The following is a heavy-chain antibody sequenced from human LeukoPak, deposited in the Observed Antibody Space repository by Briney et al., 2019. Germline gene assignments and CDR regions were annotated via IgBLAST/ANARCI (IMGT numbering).Heavy chain of an antibody. CDR2: FYTSGST. CDR3: ARGPTYQPIDF. CDR1: GGSTSSYY. J-gene: IGHJ4*02. D-gene: IGHD2-2*01. V-gene: IGHV4-4*07. Sequence: SETLSLTCTVSGGSTSSYYWSWIRQPAGKGLEWIGRFYTSGSTNYNPSLKSRVTISVDTSKNQFSLKLSSVTAADTAVYYCARGPTYQPIDFWGQGTLVTVSS.